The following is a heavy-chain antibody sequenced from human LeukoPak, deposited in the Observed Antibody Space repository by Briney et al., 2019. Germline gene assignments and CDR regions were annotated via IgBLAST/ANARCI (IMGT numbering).Heavy chain of an antibody. Sequence: GGSLRLSCAASGFTFSSYWMSWVRQAPGKGLEWVSSISSSSSYIYYADSVKGRFTISRDNAKNSLYLQMNSLRAEDTAVYYCARGPPLGSLYGGPDYWGQGTLVTVSS. CDR2: ISSSSSYI. V-gene: IGHV3-21*01. J-gene: IGHJ4*02. D-gene: IGHD2/OR15-2a*01. CDR1: GFTFSSYW. CDR3: ARGPPLGSLYGGPDY.